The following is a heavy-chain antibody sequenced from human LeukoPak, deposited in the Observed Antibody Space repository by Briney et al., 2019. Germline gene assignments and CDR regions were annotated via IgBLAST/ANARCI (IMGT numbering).Heavy chain of an antibody. Sequence: SVKVSCKASGGTFSSYTISWVRQAPGQGLEWMGRIIPILGIANYAQKFQGRVTITADKSTSTAYMELSSLRSEDTAVYYCASAPLHPSVLTIFGVVIPELDYWGQGTLVTVSS. CDR2: IIPILGIA. CDR3: ASAPLHPSVLTIFGVVIPELDY. V-gene: IGHV1-69*02. CDR1: GGTFSSYT. D-gene: IGHD3-3*01. J-gene: IGHJ4*02.